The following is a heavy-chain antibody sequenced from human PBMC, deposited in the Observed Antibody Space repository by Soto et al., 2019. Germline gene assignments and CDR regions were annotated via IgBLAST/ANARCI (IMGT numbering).Heavy chain of an antibody. CDR3: ARQRDSSGSDFDY. D-gene: IGHD3-22*01. V-gene: IGHV4-39*01. CDR1: GGSISSSSYY. Sequence: PSETLSLTCTVSGGSISSSSYYWGWIRQPPGKGLEWIGSIYYSGSTYYNPSLKSRVTISVDTSKNQFSLKLSSVTAADTAVYYCARQRDSSGSDFDYWGQGTLVTVSS. J-gene: IGHJ4*02. CDR2: IYYSGST.